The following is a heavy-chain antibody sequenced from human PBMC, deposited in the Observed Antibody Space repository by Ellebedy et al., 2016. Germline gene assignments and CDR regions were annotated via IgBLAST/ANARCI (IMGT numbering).Heavy chain of an antibody. CDR1: GYTFTGYY. V-gene: IGHV1-18*04. J-gene: IGHJ4*02. CDR3: ARGDYGGNLDY. Sequence: ASVKVSCKASGYTFTGYYMHWVRQAPGQGLEWMGWISAYNGNTNYAQKLQGRVTMTTDTSTSTAYMELRSLRSDDTAVYYCARGDYGGNLDYWGQGTLVTVSS. CDR2: ISAYNGNT. D-gene: IGHD4-23*01.